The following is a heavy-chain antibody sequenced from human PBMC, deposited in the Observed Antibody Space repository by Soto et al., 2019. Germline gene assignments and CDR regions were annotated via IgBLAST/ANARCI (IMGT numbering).Heavy chain of an antibody. V-gene: IGHV1-69*02. CDR1: GGTFNRYT. Sequence: QVQLVQSGAEVKKPGSSVKVSCKGSGGTFNRYTITWVRQAPGQGLEWMGRIIAMFGIASYAQNFQGRVTINADKSTSTAYMELSSLRSEDTAVYYCASDSGGSDVVPAAISAMDVWGQGATVTVSS. J-gene: IGHJ6*02. D-gene: IGHD2-2*01. CDR2: IIAMFGIA. CDR3: ASDSGGSDVVPAAISAMDV.